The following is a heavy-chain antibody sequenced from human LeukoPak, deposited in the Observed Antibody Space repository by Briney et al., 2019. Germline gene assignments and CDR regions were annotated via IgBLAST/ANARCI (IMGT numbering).Heavy chain of an antibody. CDR1: GFIFRDFV. CDR2: VRGSPYGATT. Sequence: PGGSLRLSCTTSGFIFRDFVMTWVRQAPGKGLEWVGFVRGSPYGATTEYAASVKGGFTISRDDSKRIAYPQMNSLKTEDTGVYYCTRGKDGGNPYYYDYWGQGTLVIVFS. V-gene: IGHV3-49*04. CDR3: TRGKDGGNPYYYDY. D-gene: IGHD4-23*01. J-gene: IGHJ4*02.